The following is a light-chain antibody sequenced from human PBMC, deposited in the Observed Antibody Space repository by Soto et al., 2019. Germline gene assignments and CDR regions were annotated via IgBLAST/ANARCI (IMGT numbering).Light chain of an antibody. Sequence: QSALTQPASVSGSPGQSITISCTGTSSDVGGYNYVSWYQQHPGKAPKLMIYDVSNRPSGVSNRFSGSKYGNTASLTISGLQAEHEADYYCSSYTRSSTHYVFGTGTKLTVL. CDR2: DVS. CDR1: SSDVGGYNY. V-gene: IGLV2-14*01. J-gene: IGLJ1*01. CDR3: SSYTRSSTHYV.